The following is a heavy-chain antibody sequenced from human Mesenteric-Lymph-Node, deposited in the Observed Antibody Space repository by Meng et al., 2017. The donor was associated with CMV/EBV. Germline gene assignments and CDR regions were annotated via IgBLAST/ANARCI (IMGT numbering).Heavy chain of an antibody. Sequence: GGSLRLSCAASGFTFSSYWMSWVRQAPGKGLQWVSGIRWNGDSTGYADSVKGRFTVSRDNAKNSLFLQMNSLRAEDTAFYYCARDWAPFQDNSNFNHWFDPWGQGTLVTVSS. J-gene: IGHJ5*02. CDR2: IRWNGDST. CDR1: GFTFSSYW. V-gene: IGHV3-20*04. D-gene: IGHD4-11*01. CDR3: ARDWAPFQDNSNFNHWFDP.